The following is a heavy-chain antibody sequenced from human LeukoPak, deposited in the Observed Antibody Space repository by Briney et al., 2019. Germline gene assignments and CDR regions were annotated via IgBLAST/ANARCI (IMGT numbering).Heavy chain of an antibody. CDR3: ARAGNRDFWSGYSDRLDY. Sequence: KPSETLSLTCAVYGGSFSGYYWSWIRQPPGKGLEWIGEINHSGSTNYNPSLKSRVTISVDTSKNQFSLKLSSVTAADTAVYYCARAGNRDFWSGYSDRLDYWGQGTLVTVSS. J-gene: IGHJ4*02. CDR2: INHSGST. V-gene: IGHV4-34*01. CDR1: GGSFSGYY. D-gene: IGHD3-3*01.